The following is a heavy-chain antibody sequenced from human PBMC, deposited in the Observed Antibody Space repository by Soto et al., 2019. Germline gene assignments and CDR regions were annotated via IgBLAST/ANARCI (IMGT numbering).Heavy chain of an antibody. D-gene: IGHD3-3*01. V-gene: IGHV4-34*01. CDR1: GGSFSGYY. CDR3: ARVIFGRGYYYYYYMDV. J-gene: IGHJ6*03. CDR2: INHSGST. Sequence: QVQLQQWGAGLLKPSETLSLTCAVYGGSFSGYYWSWIRQPPGKGLEWIGEINHSGSTNYNPSLKSRVTISVDPSKNQFSLKLSSVTAADTAVYYCARVIFGRGYYYYYYMDVGGKGTTVTVSS.